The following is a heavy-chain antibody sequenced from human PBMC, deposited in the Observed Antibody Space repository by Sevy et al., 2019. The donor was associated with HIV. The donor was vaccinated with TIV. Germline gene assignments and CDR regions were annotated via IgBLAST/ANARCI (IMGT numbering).Heavy chain of an antibody. CDR1: GFTFSNHA. CDR2: IRNDGSHE. Sequence: GGSLRLSCTASGFTFSNHAMHCVRQGPGKGPEWVAFIRNDGSHEYYADSVKGRFTISRDNSKNTLYLQMNSLRPEDTAVYYCARDRKVLLVVYAIPFDAFDIWGQGTMVTVSS. CDR3: ARDRKVLLVVYAIPFDAFDI. V-gene: IGHV3-30*02. D-gene: IGHD2-8*02. J-gene: IGHJ3*02.